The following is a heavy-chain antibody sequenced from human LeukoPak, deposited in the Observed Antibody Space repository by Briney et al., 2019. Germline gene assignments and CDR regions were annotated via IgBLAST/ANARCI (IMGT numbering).Heavy chain of an antibody. J-gene: IGHJ5*02. CDR2: IIPIFGTA. Sequence: ASVKVSCKASGGTFSSYAISWVRQAPGQGLEWMGGIIPIFGTANYAQKFQGRVTITTDESTSTAYMELSSLRSEDTAVYYCARGNHVYYYDSSGYLFNWFDPWGQGTLVTVSS. D-gene: IGHD3-22*01. CDR3: ARGNHVYYYDSSGYLFNWFDP. V-gene: IGHV1-69*05. CDR1: GGTFSSYA.